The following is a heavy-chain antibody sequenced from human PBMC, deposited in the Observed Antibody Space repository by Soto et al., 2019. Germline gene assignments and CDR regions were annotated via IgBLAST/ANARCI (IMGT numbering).Heavy chain of an antibody. Sequence: EVQLVESGGGLVKPGGSLRLSCAASGFTFSNAWMSWVRQAPGKGLEWVGRIKSKTDGGTTDYAAPVKGRFTISRDDSKNTLYLQMNSLKTEDTAVYYCTTDNVLLWFGELLSYYYYGMDVWGQGTTVTVSS. CDR3: TTDNVLLWFGELLSYYYYGMDV. CDR1: GFTFSNAW. CDR2: IKSKTDGGTT. D-gene: IGHD3-10*01. V-gene: IGHV3-15*01. J-gene: IGHJ6*02.